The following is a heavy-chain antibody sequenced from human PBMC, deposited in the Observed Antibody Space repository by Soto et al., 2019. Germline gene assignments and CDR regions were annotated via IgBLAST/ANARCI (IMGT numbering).Heavy chain of an antibody. V-gene: IGHV1-69*11. CDR3: GRGYGGTVFDF. Sequence: QAPGQGLEWMGMINPSGGTASYAQKFQGRVTITADESTSTAYMELSSLRSEDTSVYYCGRGYGGTVFDFLGHGTLVTGSS. J-gene: IGHJ4*01. CDR2: INPSGGTA. D-gene: IGHD4-17*01.